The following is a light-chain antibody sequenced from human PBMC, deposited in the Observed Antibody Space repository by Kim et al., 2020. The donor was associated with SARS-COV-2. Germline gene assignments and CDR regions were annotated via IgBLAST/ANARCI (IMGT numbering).Light chain of an antibody. Sequence: SPGERAALSCRASQSVSSNYLAWYQQKPGQAPRLLIYGASSRATGIPDRFSGYGSGTDFTLTISRLEPEDFAVYYCQQYGSSPLTFGGGTKVDIK. CDR2: GAS. J-gene: IGKJ4*01. CDR3: QQYGSSPLT. V-gene: IGKV3-20*01. CDR1: QSVSSNY.